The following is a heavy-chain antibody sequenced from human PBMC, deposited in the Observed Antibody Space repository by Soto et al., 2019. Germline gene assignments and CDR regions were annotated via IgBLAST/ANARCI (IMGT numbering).Heavy chain of an antibody. CDR2: IRSTSDDT. D-gene: IGHD3-10*01. CDR1: GFSFSDYP. V-gene: IGHV3-48*02. J-gene: IGHJ3*02. CDR3: ARAVKIAGGAFDI. Sequence: VQLVESGGGLVQPGGSLRLSCAASGFSFSDYPMNWVRQAPGKGLEWLSNIRSTSDDTYYAESLQGRFTISRDIARNSFYLQMNSLGEEEPVVYYGARAVKIAGGAFDIWGQGTMVTVSS.